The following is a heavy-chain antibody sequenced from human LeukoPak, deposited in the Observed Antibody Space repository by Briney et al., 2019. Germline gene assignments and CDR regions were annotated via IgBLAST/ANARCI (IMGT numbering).Heavy chain of an antibody. CDR2: ISYNGNSE. V-gene: IGHV3-30-3*01. J-gene: IGHJ6*02. CDR3: ASLKGTYSSGWYYYYGMDV. CDR1: GFTFSTFS. Sequence: PGRSLRLSCAASGFTFSTFSMHWVRQAPGKGLEWVAVISYNGNSESYADSVKGRFTISRDNSKNTLYLQMNSLRAEDTAVYYCASLKGTYSSGWYYYYGMDVWGQGTTVTVPS. D-gene: IGHD6-19*01.